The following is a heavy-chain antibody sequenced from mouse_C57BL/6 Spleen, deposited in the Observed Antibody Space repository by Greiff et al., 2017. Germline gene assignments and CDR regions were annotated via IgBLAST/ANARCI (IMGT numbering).Heavy chain of an antibody. D-gene: IGHD1-1*01. CDR3: ARSGYYYGSDYFDY. Sequence: QVHVKQSGPELVKPGASVKISCKASGYTFTDYYINWVKQRPGQGLEWIGWIYPGSGNTKYNEKFKGKATLTVDTSSSTAYMQLSSLTSEDSAVYFGARSGYYYGSDYFDYWGQGTTLTVSS. V-gene: IGHV1-84*01. CDR2: IYPGSGNT. J-gene: IGHJ2*01. CDR1: GYTFTDYY.